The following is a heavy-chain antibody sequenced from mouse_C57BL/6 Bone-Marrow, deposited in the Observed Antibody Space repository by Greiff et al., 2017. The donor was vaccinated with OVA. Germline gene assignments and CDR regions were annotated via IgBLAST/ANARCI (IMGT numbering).Heavy chain of an antibody. D-gene: IGHD2-3*01. J-gene: IGHJ3*01. CDR1: GYTFTDYY. V-gene: IGHV1-26*01. CDR2: INPNNGGT. CDR3: ASGGYYGFAY. Sequence: EVKLQESGPELVKPGASVKISCKASGYTFTDYYMNWVKQSHGKSLEWIGDINPNNGGTSYNQKFKGKATLTVDKSSSTAYMELRSLTSEDSAVYYCASGGYYGFAYWGQGTLVTVSA.